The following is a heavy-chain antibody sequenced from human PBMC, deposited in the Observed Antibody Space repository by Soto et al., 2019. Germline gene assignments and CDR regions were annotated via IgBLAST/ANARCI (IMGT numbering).Heavy chain of an antibody. CDR3: ARDLRSRYDNEASSDDY. D-gene: IGHD3-9*01. Sequence: EVQLVESGGGLVQPGGSLRLSCAASGFTVTSSYMTWVRQAPGKGLEWVSVIYGAGSTYYADSVKGRFTISRDNSKNTVYLQMSNLRAEDTAVYYCARDLRSRYDNEASSDDYWGQGTLVTVSS. V-gene: IGHV3-66*01. J-gene: IGHJ4*02. CDR2: IYGAGST. CDR1: GFTVTSSY.